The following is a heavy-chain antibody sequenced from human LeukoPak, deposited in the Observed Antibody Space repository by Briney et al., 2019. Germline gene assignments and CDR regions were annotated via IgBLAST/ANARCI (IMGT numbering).Heavy chain of an antibody. J-gene: IGHJ4*02. CDR3: AGRDKTAAGFYFDS. Sequence: PGGSLRLSCAASGFTFSTYSMNWVRQAPGKGLEWVSSISTSSSYIYYADSVKGRFTISRDNAKNSLYLQMNSLRAEDTAVYYCAGRDKTAAGFYFDSWGQGTLVTVSS. V-gene: IGHV3-21*01. CDR1: GFTFSTYS. D-gene: IGHD6-13*01. CDR2: ISTSSSYI.